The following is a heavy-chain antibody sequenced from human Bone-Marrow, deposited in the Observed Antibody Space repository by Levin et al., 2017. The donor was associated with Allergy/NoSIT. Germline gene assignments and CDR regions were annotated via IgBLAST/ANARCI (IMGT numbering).Heavy chain of an antibody. CDR3: ASQYCSSTSCYTGYYYDGLDV. CDR1: GFTFSDYY. V-gene: IGHV3-11*01. CDR2: ISSSGSTI. Sequence: GGSLRLSCAASGFTFSDYYMSWIRQAPGKGLEWVSYISSSGSTIYYADSVKGRFTISRDNAKNSLYLQMNSLRAEDTAVYYCASQYCSSTSCYTGYYYDGLDVWGQGTTVTVSS. D-gene: IGHD2-2*02. J-gene: IGHJ6*02.